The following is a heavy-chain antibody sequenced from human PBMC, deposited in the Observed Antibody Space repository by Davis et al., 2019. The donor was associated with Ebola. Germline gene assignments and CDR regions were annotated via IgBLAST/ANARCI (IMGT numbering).Heavy chain of an antibody. CDR3: ATGFDSWSGYWSSFDY. Sequence: ASVKVSCKVSGYTVSELSMHWVRQAPGKGLEWVGGCERERCGIIYSQKFQGRVTVTEDTSTDTAYMELRSLTSEDTAVYYCATGFDSWSGYWSSFDYWGQGTLVSISS. D-gene: IGHD3-3*01. CDR1: GYTVSELS. V-gene: IGHV1-24*01. CDR2: CERERCGI. J-gene: IGHJ4*02.